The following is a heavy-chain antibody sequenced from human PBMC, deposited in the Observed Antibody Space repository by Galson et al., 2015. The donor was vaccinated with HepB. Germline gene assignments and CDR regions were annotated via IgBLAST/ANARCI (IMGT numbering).Heavy chain of an antibody. CDR3: ARDLSSRYISAWHFLDT. J-gene: IGHJ5*02. V-gene: IGHV3-33*08. Sequence: SLRLSCAASGFTFSSYGMHWVRQSPGKGLERVAFISYDGTIEYYGDSGKGRYTISRDNSKDTLYLQMSTVGVEDTAVYYCARDLSSRYISAWHFLDTWGLGTLVTVSS. CDR2: ISYDGTIE. D-gene: IGHD2/OR15-2a*01. CDR1: GFTFSSYG.